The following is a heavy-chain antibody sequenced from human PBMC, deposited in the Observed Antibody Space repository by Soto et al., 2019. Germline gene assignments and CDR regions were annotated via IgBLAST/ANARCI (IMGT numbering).Heavy chain of an antibody. J-gene: IGHJ5*02. V-gene: IGHV4-30-2*01. CDR2: IYHSGST. CDR1: GGSISSGGYS. D-gene: IGHD2-15*01. CDR3: ARGHLRRGYCSGGSCYSVWFDP. Sequence: KPSETLSLTCAVSGGSISSGGYSWSWIRQPPGKGLEWIGYIYHSGSTYYNPSLKSRVTISVDRSKNQFSLKLSSVTAADTAVYYCARGHLRRGYCSGGSCYSVWFDPWGQGTLVTVSS.